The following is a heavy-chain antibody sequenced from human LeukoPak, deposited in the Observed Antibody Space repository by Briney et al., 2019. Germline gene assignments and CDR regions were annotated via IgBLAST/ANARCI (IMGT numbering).Heavy chain of an antibody. CDR2: ISYDGSNK. CDR1: GFTFSSYA. CDR3: ARDTDSSSFYFDY. Sequence: PGGSLRLSCAASGFTFSSYAMHWVRQAPGKGLEWVAVISYDGSNKYYADSVKGRFTISRDNSKNTLYLQMNSLRAEDTAVYYCARDTDSSSFYFDYWAREPWSPSPQ. V-gene: IGHV3-30-3*01. J-gene: IGHJ4*02. D-gene: IGHD6-13*01.